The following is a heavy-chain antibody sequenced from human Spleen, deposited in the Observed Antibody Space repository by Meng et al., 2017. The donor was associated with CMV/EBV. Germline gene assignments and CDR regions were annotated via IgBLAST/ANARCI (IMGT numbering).Heavy chain of an antibody. CDR2: IYYSGST. CDR3: ARHDYIWGFDY. D-gene: IGHD3-10*02. CDR1: SGSVSISSYY. J-gene: IGHJ4*02. V-gene: IGHV4-39*01. Sequence: CTVSSGSVSISSYYWGWIRQPPGKGLECIGSIYYSGSTYYNPSLKSRVTISVDTSKNQFSLKLSSVTAADTAIYYCARHDYIWGFDYWGQGTLVTVSS.